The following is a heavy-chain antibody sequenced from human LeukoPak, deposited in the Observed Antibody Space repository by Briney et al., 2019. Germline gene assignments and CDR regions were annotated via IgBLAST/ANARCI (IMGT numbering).Heavy chain of an antibody. D-gene: IGHD3-10*01. CDR1: GYSISSGYY. CDR2: IYHSGST. J-gene: IGHJ3*02. CDR3: AREPRITMVRGGWAFDI. Sequence: PSETLSLTCAVSGYSISSGYYWGWIRQPPGKGLGWIGSIYHSGSTYYNPSLKSRVTISVDTSKNQFSLKLSSVTAANTAVYYCAREPRITMVRGGWAFDIWGQGTMVTVSS. V-gene: IGHV4-38-2*02.